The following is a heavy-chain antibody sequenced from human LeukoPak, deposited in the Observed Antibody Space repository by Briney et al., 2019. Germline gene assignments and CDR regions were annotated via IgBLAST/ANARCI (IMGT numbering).Heavy chain of an antibody. CDR2: IKQDGSEK. CDR3: ARTSSGWYPSYYYFDH. Sequence: GGSLRLSCAASGFTFSSYWMSWVRQAPGKGLEWVANIKQDGSEKYYVDSVKGRFTISRDNAKNSLYLQMNSLRAEDTAVYYCARTSSGWYPSYYYFDHWGQGTLVTVSS. V-gene: IGHV3-7*03. CDR1: GFTFSSYW. D-gene: IGHD6-19*01. J-gene: IGHJ4*02.